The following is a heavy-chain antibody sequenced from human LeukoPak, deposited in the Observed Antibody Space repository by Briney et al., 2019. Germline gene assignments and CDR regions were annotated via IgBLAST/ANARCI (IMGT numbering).Heavy chain of an antibody. V-gene: IGHV3-48*01. Sequence: GGSLRLSCAASGFTFSSYSMNWVRQAPGKGLEWVSFITSSSTIYYVDSVKGRFTISRDNAKNSLYLQMNSLRAEDTAVYYCARDRPGSGWYYFDSWGQGALVTVSS. CDR2: ITSSSTI. CDR3: ARDRPGSGWYYFDS. J-gene: IGHJ4*02. D-gene: IGHD6-19*01. CDR1: GFTFSSYS.